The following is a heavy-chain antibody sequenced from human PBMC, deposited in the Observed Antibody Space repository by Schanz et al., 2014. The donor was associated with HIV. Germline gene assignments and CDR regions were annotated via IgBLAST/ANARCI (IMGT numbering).Heavy chain of an antibody. Sequence: EVQLLESGGGLEQPGGSLRLSCAXXGFRFRSYWRRWVRQAPGKGLEWVANIKEDGIEKYYVDSVKGRFTISRDNAKXXXXXXXNSLRAEDTAVYYCVRLMSSDYDFYHYGIDVWAQGTTVIVSS. J-gene: IGHJ6*02. CDR1: GFRFRSYW. D-gene: IGHD4-17*01. CDR3: VRLMSSDYDFYHYGIDV. V-gene: IGHV3-7*01. CDR2: IKEDGIEK.